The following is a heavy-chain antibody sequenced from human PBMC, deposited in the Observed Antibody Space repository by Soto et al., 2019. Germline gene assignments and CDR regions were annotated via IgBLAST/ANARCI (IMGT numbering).Heavy chain of an antibody. D-gene: IGHD2-15*01. J-gene: IGHJ6*02. CDR2: MNPNSGNT. Sequence: ASVKVSCKASGYTFTSYDINWVRQATGQGLEWMGWMNPNSGNTGYAQKFQGRVTMTRNTSISTAYMELSSLRSEDTAVYYCARWPCSGGSCYSPSSRPVPLYGMDGRGQGTTVTVSS. V-gene: IGHV1-8*01. CDR1: GYTFTSYD. CDR3: ARWPCSGGSCYSPSSRPVPLYGMDG.